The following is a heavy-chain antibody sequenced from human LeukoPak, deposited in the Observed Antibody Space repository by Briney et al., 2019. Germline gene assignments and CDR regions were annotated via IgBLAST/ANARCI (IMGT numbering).Heavy chain of an antibody. CDR2: IYHSGST. CDR3: ARLDIVVVPAAIEY. D-gene: IGHD2-2*02. Sequence: SETLSLTCAVSGYSISSGYYWGWIRQPPGNGLEWIGSIYHSGSTYYNPSLKSRVTISVDTSKNQFSLKLSSVTAADTAVYYCARLDIVVVPAAIEYWGQGTLVTVSS. V-gene: IGHV4-38-2*01. J-gene: IGHJ4*02. CDR1: GYSISSGYY.